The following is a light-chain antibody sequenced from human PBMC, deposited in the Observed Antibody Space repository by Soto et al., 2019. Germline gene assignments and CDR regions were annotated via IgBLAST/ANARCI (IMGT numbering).Light chain of an antibody. CDR3: QKRSDWPPRFT. CDR1: QSVSSY. J-gene: IGKJ3*01. CDR2: DAS. Sequence: EIVLTQSPATLSLSPGERATLSCRASQSVSSYLAWYQQKPGQAPRLLIYDASNRATGIPARFSGSGSGTVFTLTISSLEPEDFAVYYCQKRSDWPPRFTFGPGTKVDIK. V-gene: IGKV3-11*01.